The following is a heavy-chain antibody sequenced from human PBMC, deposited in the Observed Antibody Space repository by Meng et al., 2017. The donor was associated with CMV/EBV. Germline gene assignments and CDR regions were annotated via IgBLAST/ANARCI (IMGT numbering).Heavy chain of an antibody. CDR2: ISGSGGST. Sequence: ESLKISCAASGFTFSSYAMSWVRQAPGKGLEWVSAISGSGGSTYYADSVKGRFTISRDNSKNTLYLQMNSLRAEDTAVYYCAKVGSTSAYYYYGMDVWGQGTTVTVSS. D-gene: IGHD2-2*01. CDR3: AKVGSTSAYYYYGMDV. V-gene: IGHV3-23*01. J-gene: IGHJ6*02. CDR1: GFTFSSYA.